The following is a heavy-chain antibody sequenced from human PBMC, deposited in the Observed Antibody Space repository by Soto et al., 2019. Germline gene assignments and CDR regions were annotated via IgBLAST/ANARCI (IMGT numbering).Heavy chain of an antibody. J-gene: IGHJ4*02. Sequence: SCPTLVNPTQTLTLTCTFSGFSLSTSGMCVSWIRQPPGKALEWLALIDWDDDKYYSTSLKTRLTISKDTSKNQVVLTMTNMDPVDTATYYCARTNYRYCSGGSCYFFDYWGQGTLVTVSS. V-gene: IGHV2-70*01. D-gene: IGHD2-15*01. CDR2: IDWDDDK. CDR1: GFSLSTSGMC. CDR3: ARTNYRYCSGGSCYFFDY.